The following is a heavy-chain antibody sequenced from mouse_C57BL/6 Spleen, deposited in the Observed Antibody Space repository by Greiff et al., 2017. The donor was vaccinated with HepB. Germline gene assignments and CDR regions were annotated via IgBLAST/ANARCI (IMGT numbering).Heavy chain of an antibody. J-gene: IGHJ1*03. CDR1: GYTFTDYN. D-gene: IGHD1-1*01. CDR2: INPNNGGT. Sequence: EVQLQQSGPELVKPGASVKIPCKASGYTFTDYNMDWVKQSHGKSLEWIGDINPNNGGTIYHQKFKGKATLTVDKSSSTAYMELRSLTSEDTAGYYCARSNYGSSDWYFDVWGTGTTVTVSS. CDR3: ARSNYGSSDWYFDV. V-gene: IGHV1-18*01.